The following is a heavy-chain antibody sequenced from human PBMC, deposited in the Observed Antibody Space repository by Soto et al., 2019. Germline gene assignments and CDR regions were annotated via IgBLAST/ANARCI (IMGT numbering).Heavy chain of an antibody. D-gene: IGHD1-1*01. CDR1: GYTFTSYG. CDR2: ISAHNGNT. V-gene: IGHV1-18*01. Sequence: QVHLVQSGAEVKKPGASVKVSCKASGYTFTSYGITWVRQAPGQGLEWMGWISAHNGNTDYAQKLQGRVIVSRDTSTSTAYMELRSLRSDDTAVYYCARGRYGDYWGQGALVTVSS. CDR3: ARGRYGDY. J-gene: IGHJ4*02.